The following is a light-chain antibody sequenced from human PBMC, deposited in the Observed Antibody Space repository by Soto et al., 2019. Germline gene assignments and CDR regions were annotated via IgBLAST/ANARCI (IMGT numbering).Light chain of an antibody. CDR1: SSNIGAIYD. CDR2: GNN. Sequence: QSVLTQPPSVSGAPGQRVTISCTGSSSNIGAIYDVHWYQQLPGTAPKLLIYGNNNRPSGVPDRFSGSKSGTSASLAITGRQAEDEADYYCQSYDISLSGWVFGGGTKLTVL. J-gene: IGLJ3*02. V-gene: IGLV1-40*01. CDR3: QSYDISLSGWV.